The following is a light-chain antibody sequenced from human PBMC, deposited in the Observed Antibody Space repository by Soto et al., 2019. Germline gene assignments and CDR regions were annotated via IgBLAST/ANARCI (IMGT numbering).Light chain of an antibody. CDR3: SSYTSSSTYVV. Sequence: QSVLTQPASVSGSPGQSITISCTGTSSDVGGYNYVSWYQQHPGKAPKLMIYEVSNRPSGVSNLFSGSKSGNTASLTISGLQAEDEADYYCSSYTSSSTYVVFGGGTKLTVL. CDR2: EVS. CDR1: SSDVGGYNY. V-gene: IGLV2-14*01. J-gene: IGLJ2*01.